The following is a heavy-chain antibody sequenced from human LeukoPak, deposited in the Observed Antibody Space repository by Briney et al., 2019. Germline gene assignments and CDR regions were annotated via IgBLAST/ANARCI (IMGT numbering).Heavy chain of an antibody. Sequence: GGSLRLSCAASGFTFSSYWMSWVRQAPGKGLEWVANIKQDGSEKYYVDSVKGRFTISRDNAKNSLYLQMNSLRAEDTAVYYCASSYYYDSSGFLGYYFDYWGQGTLVTVSS. CDR1: GFTFSSYW. V-gene: IGHV3-7*01. J-gene: IGHJ4*02. CDR2: IKQDGSEK. CDR3: ASSYYYDSSGFLGYYFDY. D-gene: IGHD3-22*01.